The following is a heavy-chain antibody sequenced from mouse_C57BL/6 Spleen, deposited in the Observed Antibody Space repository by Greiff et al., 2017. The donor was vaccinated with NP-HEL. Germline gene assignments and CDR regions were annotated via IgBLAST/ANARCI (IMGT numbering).Heavy chain of an antibody. CDR3: ARDQPGSAWFAY. CDR1: GYSITSGYY. D-gene: IGHD1-1*01. Sequence: DVQLQESGPGLVKPSQSLSLTCSVTGYSITSGYYWNWIRQFPGNKLEWMGYISYDGSNNYNPSLKNRISITRDTSKNQFFLKLNSVTTEDTATYYCARDQPGSAWFAYWGQGTLVTVSA. V-gene: IGHV3-6*01. CDR2: ISYDGSN. J-gene: IGHJ3*01.